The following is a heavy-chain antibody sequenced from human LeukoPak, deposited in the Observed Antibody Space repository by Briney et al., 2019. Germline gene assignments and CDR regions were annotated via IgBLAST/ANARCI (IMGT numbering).Heavy chain of an antibody. V-gene: IGHV4-39*07. CDR1: GDSISSSNLF. CDR3: TKDASSYYIDY. Sequence: SETLSLTCTVSGDSISSSNLFWGWIRQPPGKGLEWIGGFYYSGSTFYNPSLNSRATISGDRSKNRISLRLSSVTAADTAVYYCTKDASSYYIDYWGQGILVTVSS. J-gene: IGHJ4*02. D-gene: IGHD3-10*01. CDR2: FYYSGST.